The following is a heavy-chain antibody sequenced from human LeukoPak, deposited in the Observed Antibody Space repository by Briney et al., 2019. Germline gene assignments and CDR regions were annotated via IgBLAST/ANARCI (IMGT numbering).Heavy chain of an antibody. CDR1: GFTFSSYA. Sequence: GRSLRVSCAASGFTFSSYAMHWVRQAPGKGLEWVAVISYDGSNKYYADSVKGRFTISRDNSKNTLYLQMNSLRVDDTAVYYCARGAASIAAAWGQGTLVTVSS. V-gene: IGHV3-30-3*01. CDR2: ISYDGSNK. CDR3: ARGAASIAAA. J-gene: IGHJ4*02. D-gene: IGHD6-13*01.